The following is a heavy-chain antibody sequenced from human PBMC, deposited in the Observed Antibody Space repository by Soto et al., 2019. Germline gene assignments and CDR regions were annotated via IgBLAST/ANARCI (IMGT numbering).Heavy chain of an antibody. Sequence: SPTLSLTCAISGDSVSSNGATWNWIRQSSSRGLEWLGRTYYRSRWYNDYAVSVKSRININADTSKNHFSLELNSVSPEDTAVYYCARESPATMTATFDYWGQGALVTVSS. CDR1: GDSVSSNGAT. J-gene: IGHJ4*02. CDR2: TYYRSRWYN. CDR3: ARESPATMTATFDY. D-gene: IGHD2-21*02. V-gene: IGHV6-1*01.